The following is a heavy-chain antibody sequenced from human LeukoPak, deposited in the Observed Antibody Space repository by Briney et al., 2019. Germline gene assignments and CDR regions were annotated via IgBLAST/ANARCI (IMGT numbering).Heavy chain of an antibody. J-gene: IGHJ3*01. CDR2: IWSDGNNK. Sequence: GGSLRLSCGASGFTFSTYGMHWVRQAPGKGLEWVAVIWSDGNNKFYADSVKGRFTFSRDNSKNTLSLQMNSLRAEDTAMYHCVKERGPFNDFDFWGQGTMVTVSS. CDR3: VKERGPFNDFDF. CDR1: GFTFSTYG. D-gene: IGHD6-25*01. V-gene: IGHV3-33*06.